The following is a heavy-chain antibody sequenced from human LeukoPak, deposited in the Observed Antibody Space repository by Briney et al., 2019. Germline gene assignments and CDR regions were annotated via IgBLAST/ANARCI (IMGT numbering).Heavy chain of an antibody. CDR2: IYTSGST. CDR3: ARDSESLSRFDP. V-gene: IGHV4-61*02. CDR1: GGSISSGSYY. Sequence: SSQTLSLTCTVSGGSISSGSYYWSWIRQPAGKGLEWIGRIYTSGSTNYNPSLKSRVTISVDTSKNQFSLKLSSVTAADTAVYYCARDSESLSRFDPWGQGTLVTVSS. J-gene: IGHJ5*02.